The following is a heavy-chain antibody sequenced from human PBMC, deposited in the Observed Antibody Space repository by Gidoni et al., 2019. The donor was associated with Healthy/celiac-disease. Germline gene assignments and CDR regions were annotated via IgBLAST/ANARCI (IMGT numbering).Heavy chain of an antibody. J-gene: IGHJ4*02. CDR2: IYSGGST. CDR3: ARESGDMGIQLDY. D-gene: IGHD5-18*01. Sequence: VQLVESGGGLDQPGGSLRLLLSASGCTVSSNYMSWVRQAPGKGLEWVSVIYSGGSTYYADSVKGRFTISRDNSKNTLYLQMNSLRAEDTAVYYCARESGDMGIQLDYWGQGTLVTVSS. CDR1: GCTVSSNY. V-gene: IGHV3-66*01.